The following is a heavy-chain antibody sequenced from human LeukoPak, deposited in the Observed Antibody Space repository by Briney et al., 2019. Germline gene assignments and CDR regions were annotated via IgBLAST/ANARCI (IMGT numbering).Heavy chain of an antibody. CDR1: GFTFSDYY. Sequence: GGSLRLSCAASGFTFSDYYMSWIRQAPGKGLEWVSYISSSSSYTNYADSVKGRFTISRDNAKNSLYLQMNSLRAEDTAVYYCAGSVSDFDYWGQGTLVTVSS. CDR2: ISSSSSYT. D-gene: IGHD5/OR15-5a*01. CDR3: AGSVSDFDY. V-gene: IGHV3-11*06. J-gene: IGHJ4*02.